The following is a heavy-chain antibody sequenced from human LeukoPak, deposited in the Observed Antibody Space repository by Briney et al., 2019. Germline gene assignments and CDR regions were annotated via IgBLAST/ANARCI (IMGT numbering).Heavy chain of an antibody. D-gene: IGHD6-19*01. J-gene: IGHJ3*02. CDR1: GASISSYY. CDR2: IYYSGST. CDR3: ARYRDSSGWSKPYDAFDI. V-gene: IGHV4-59*01. Sequence: PSETLSLTCTVSGASISSYYWSWIRQPPGKGLEWIGYIYYSGSTNYNPSLKSRVTISVDTSKNQFSLKLSSVTAADTAVYYCARYRDSSGWSKPYDAFDIWGQGTMVTVSS.